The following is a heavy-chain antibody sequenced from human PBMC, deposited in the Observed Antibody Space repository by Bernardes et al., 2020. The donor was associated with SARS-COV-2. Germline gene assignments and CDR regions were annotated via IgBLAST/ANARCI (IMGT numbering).Heavy chain of an antibody. CDR2: IYYSGST. D-gene: IGHD3-10*01. Sequence: SETLSLTCTVSGGSISSGGYYWSWIRQHPGKGLEWIGYIYYSGSTYYNPSLKSRVTISVDTSKNQFSLKLSSVTAADTAVYYCASRYRGTYYFDYWGQGTLVTVSS. CDR1: GGSISSGGYY. CDR3: ASRYRGTYYFDY. J-gene: IGHJ4*02. V-gene: IGHV4-31*03.